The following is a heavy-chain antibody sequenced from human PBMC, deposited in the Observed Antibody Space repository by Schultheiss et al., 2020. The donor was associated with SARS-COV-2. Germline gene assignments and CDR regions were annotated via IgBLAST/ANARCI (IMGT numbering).Heavy chain of an antibody. CDR3: ARRYSSSSGLGFDS. Sequence: SQTLSLTCTVSGGSVSSGSYYWSWIRQPPGKGLEWIGYIYHSESTNYNPSLKSRVITSVDTSKNQFSLKLSSVTAADTAVYYCARRYSSSSGLGFDSWGQGTLATVSS. J-gene: IGHJ5*01. CDR1: GGSVSSGSYY. CDR2: IYHSEST. D-gene: IGHD6-6*01. V-gene: IGHV4-61*01.